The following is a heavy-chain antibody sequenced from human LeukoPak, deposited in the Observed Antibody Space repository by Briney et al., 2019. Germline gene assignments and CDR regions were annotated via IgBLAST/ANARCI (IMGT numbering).Heavy chain of an antibody. CDR3: AREEAAVAGMLDY. D-gene: IGHD6-19*01. J-gene: IGHJ4*02. Sequence: SETLSLTCTVSGGSIRSGSYYWSWIRQPAGNGLEWIGRIYTSGSTNYNPSLKSRVTISVDTSKNQFSLKLSSVTAADTAVYYCAREEAAVAGMLDYWGQGTLVTVSS. CDR1: GGSIRSGSYY. CDR2: IYTSGST. V-gene: IGHV4-61*02.